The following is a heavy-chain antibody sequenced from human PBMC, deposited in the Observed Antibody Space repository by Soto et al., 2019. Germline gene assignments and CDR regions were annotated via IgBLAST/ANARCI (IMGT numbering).Heavy chain of an antibody. V-gene: IGHV3-53*01. D-gene: IGHD3-10*01. Sequence: GGSVRLSYAASVFIVSSNYMSWVRQAPGQGLEWVSVFYSGGRTYYAASVKGRFTISRDTSKNTLYLQMNGLRAEDTAVYYCARVRRGYYGSGSYYFDYWGRGTLVTVSS. CDR2: FYSGGRT. CDR1: VFIVSSNY. CDR3: ARVRRGYYGSGSYYFDY. J-gene: IGHJ4*02.